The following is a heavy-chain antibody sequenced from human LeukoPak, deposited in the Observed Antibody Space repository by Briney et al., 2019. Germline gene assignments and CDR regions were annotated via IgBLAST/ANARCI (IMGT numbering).Heavy chain of an antibody. Sequence: GGSLRLSCVVSGLTFSDAWMNWVRQAPGKGLEWVGRIKSKTDGGTTEYAAPVKGRFAISRDDSRNTLYLQMNSLKTEDTAVYYCATGGIVVVPTAPWAGFDYWGQGTLVTVSS. CDR1: GLTFSDAW. V-gene: IGHV3-15*01. CDR3: ATGGIVVVPTAPWAGFDY. CDR2: IKSKTDGGTT. D-gene: IGHD2-2*01. J-gene: IGHJ4*02.